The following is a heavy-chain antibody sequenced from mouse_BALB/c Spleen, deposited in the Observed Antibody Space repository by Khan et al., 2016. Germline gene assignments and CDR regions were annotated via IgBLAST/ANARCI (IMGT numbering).Heavy chain of an antibody. D-gene: IGHD1-1*01. CDR3: ARNYYGSSSWFAN. CDR1: GYTFTNYD. V-gene: IGHV1-85*01. J-gene: IGHJ3*01. Sequence: QVQLQQSGAELVKPGASVKLSCQASGYTFTNYDINWVRQRPEQGLEWIGWIFPGDGSTKYNEKLKGKATLTTDKSSSTAYMQLSRLTSEDSAVYFCARNYYGSSSWFANWGQGTLVTVSA. CDR2: IFPGDGST.